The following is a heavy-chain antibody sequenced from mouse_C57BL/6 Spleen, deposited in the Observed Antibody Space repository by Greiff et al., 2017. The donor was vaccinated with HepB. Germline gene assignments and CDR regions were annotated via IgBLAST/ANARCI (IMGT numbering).Heavy chain of an antibody. J-gene: IGHJ3*01. D-gene: IGHD3-2*02. CDR1: GYTFTDYN. CDR2: INPNNGGT. V-gene: IGHV1-18*01. Sequence: VQLQQSGPELVKPGASVKIPCKASGYTFTDYNMDWVKQSHGKSLEWIGDINPNNGGTIYNQKFKGKATLTVDKSSSTAYMELRSLTSEDTAVYYCARLADSSGPAWFADWGQGTLVTVSA. CDR3: ARLADSSGPAWFAD.